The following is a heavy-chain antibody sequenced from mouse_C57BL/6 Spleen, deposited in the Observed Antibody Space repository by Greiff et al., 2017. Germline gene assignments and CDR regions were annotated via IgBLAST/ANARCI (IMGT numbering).Heavy chain of an antibody. CDR1: GYAFSSYW. J-gene: IGHJ1*03. V-gene: IGHV1-80*01. D-gene: IGHD2-4*01. CDR3: ARGNYDYDHWYFDV. Sequence: QVQLQQSGAELVKPGASVKISCKASGYAFSSYWMNWVKQRPGKGLEWIGQIYPGDGDTNYNGKIKGKATLTADKSSSTAYMQRSSLTSEDSAVYFCARGNYDYDHWYFDVWGTGTTVTVSS. CDR2: IYPGDGDT.